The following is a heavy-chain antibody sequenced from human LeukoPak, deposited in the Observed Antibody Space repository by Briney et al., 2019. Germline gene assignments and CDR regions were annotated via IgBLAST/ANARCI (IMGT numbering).Heavy chain of an antibody. CDR3: AELGITMIGGV. J-gene: IGHJ6*04. D-gene: IGHD3-10*02. CDR2: ITRSSYI. CDR1: GFTFSTYS. V-gene: IGHV3-21*01. Sequence: PGGSLRLSCAASGFTFSTYSMNWVRQAPGKGLEWVSSITRSSYIYYADSVKGRFTISRDNAKNSVYLQMNSLRAEDTAVYYCAELGITMIGGVWGKGTTVTISS.